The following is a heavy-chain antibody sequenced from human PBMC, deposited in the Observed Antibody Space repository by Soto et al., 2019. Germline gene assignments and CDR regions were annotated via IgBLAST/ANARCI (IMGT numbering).Heavy chain of an antibody. CDR2: ISAYNGNT. CDR1: GYTFTSYG. V-gene: IGHV1-18*01. D-gene: IGHD6-13*01. J-gene: IGHJ6*02. CDR3: ARDLGYTIAAAGDYYYGMDV. Sequence: QVQLVQSGAEVKKPGASVKVSCKASGYTFTSYGISWVRQAPGQGLEWMGWISAYNGNTNYAQKLQGRVTMTTDTSTSTAYMELRSLRSDDTAVYYCARDLGYTIAAAGDYYYGMDVWGQGTTVTVSS.